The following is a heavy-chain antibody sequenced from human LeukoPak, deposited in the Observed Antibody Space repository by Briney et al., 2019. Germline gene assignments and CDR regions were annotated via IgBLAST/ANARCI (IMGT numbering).Heavy chain of an antibody. D-gene: IGHD6-19*01. V-gene: IGHV1-2*02. CDR3: ARGPGRSSGWYFLDGY. J-gene: IGHJ4*02. CDR2: ISPSGGST. CDR1: GYTFTSNY. Sequence: GASVKVSCKAFGYTFTSNYMHWVRQAPGQGPEWMGVISPSGGSTTYAQKFQGRVTMTRDTSISTAYMELSRLRSDDTAVYYCARGPGRSSGWYFLDGYWGQGTLVTVSS.